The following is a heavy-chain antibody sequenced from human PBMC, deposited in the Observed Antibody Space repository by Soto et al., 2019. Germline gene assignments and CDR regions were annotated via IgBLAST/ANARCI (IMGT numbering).Heavy chain of an antibody. Sequence: VKVSCKASVYTFTSYAMHWVRQAPGQRLEWMGWINAGNGNTKYSQKFQGRVTITRDTSASTAYMELSSLRSEDTAVYYCARDMGYCSSTSCYISGRYYYYGMDVWGQGTTVTVSS. CDR2: INAGNGNT. CDR1: VYTFTSYA. J-gene: IGHJ6*02. D-gene: IGHD2-2*02. CDR3: ARDMGYCSSTSCYISGRYYYYGMDV. V-gene: IGHV1-3*01.